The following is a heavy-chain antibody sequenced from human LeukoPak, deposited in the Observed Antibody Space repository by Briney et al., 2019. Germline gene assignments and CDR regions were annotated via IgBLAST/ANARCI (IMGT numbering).Heavy chain of an antibody. D-gene: IGHD3-22*01. CDR3: ARSLKKYYYDSSGYPGRY. CDR1: GGSISSSNW. Sequence: SETLSLTCAVSGGSISSSNWWSWVRQPPGKGLEWIGEIYHSGSTNYNPSLKSRVTISVDTSKNQFSLKLSSVTAADTAVYYCARSLKKYYYDSSGYPGRYWGQGTLVTVSS. V-gene: IGHV4-4*02. J-gene: IGHJ4*02. CDR2: IYHSGST.